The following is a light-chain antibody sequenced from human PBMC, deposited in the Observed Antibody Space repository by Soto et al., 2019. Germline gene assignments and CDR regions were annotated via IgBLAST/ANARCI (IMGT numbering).Light chain of an antibody. CDR2: DAF. J-gene: IGKJ5*01. Sequence: DIQMTQSPSSLPASVGDRVTITCQASQDIKNYLNWYQQKPGKAPKLLIYDAFNVEAGVPSRFSGRGFGTDFSLPLRGLQAEGIATYYCQHYGYLSIPFGQGARLEIK. CDR3: QHYGYLSIP. CDR1: QDIKNY. V-gene: IGKV1-33*01.